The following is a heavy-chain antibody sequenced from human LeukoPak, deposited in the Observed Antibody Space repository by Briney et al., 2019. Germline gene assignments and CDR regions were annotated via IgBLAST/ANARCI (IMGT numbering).Heavy chain of an antibody. D-gene: IGHD6-13*01. CDR2: ISYDGTNK. Sequence: GGSLRLSCAASEFTFSNYGMHWVRQAPGKGLEWVAVISYDGTNKYYADSVKGRFTISRDNSNNTLYLQMNSLRAEDTAVYYCARIKQPDYYYGMDVWGQGTTVTVSS. J-gene: IGHJ6*02. V-gene: IGHV3-30*03. CDR1: EFTFSNYG. CDR3: ARIKQPDYYYGMDV.